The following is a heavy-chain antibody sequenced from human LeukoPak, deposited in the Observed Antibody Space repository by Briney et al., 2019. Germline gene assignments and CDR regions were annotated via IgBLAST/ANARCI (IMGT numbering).Heavy chain of an antibody. CDR2: IKQDGSVK. Sequence: GGSLRLSCPASGFTFSSYWMTWVRQAPGKGLEWVANIKQDGSVKYYVDSVKGRFTISRDNAKNSLYLQMNSLRAEDTAVYYCARDSKTGLYYRRYHYMDVWGKGTTVTVSS. CDR3: ARDSKTGLYYRRYHYMDV. V-gene: IGHV3-7*01. J-gene: IGHJ6*03. CDR1: GFTFSSYW. D-gene: IGHD1-26*01.